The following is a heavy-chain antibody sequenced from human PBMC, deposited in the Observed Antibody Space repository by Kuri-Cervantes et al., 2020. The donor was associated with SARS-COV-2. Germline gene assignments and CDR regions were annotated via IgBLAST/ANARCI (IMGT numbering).Heavy chain of an antibody. CDR1: GFSLSTSGVG. Sequence: SGPTLVKPTQTLTLTCTFSGFSLSTSGVGVGWIRQPPGKALEWLALIYWDDDKRYGPSLKSRLTITKDTSKNQVVLTMTNMDPVDTATYYCAHSASDSSGWYVSRYGYFDLWGRGTLVTVSS. CDR2: IYWDDDK. CDR3: AHSASDSSGWYVSRYGYFDL. D-gene: IGHD6-19*01. V-gene: IGHV2-5*05. J-gene: IGHJ2*01.